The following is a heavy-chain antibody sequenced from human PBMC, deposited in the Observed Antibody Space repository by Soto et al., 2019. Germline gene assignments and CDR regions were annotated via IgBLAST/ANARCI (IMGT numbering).Heavy chain of an antibody. V-gene: IGHV3-23*01. D-gene: IGHD4-17*01. CDR1: GFTFRSYA. Sequence: XGSLRVSCAASGFTFRSYAMSWVRQAPGKGLEWVSAISVSGGSTYYADSVKGRFTISRDNSKNTLYLQMNSLRAEDTAVYYCATEIYGGGWFDTWGQGTLVTVSS. J-gene: IGHJ5*02. CDR2: ISVSGGST. CDR3: ATEIYGGGWFDT.